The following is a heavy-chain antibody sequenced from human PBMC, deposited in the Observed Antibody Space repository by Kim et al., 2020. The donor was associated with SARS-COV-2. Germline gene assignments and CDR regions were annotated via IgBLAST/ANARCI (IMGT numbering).Heavy chain of an antibody. D-gene: IGHD3-9*01. CDR1: GGSISSSSYY. CDR2: IYYSGST. V-gene: IGHV4-39*01. Sequence: SETLSLTCTVSGGSISSSSYYWGWIRQPPGKGLEWIGSIYYSGSTYYNPSLKSRVTISVDTSKNQFSLKLSSVTAADTAVYYCARHAGRTGGLRYFDYYGMDVWGQGTTVTVSS. CDR3: ARHAGRTGGLRYFDYYGMDV. J-gene: IGHJ6*02.